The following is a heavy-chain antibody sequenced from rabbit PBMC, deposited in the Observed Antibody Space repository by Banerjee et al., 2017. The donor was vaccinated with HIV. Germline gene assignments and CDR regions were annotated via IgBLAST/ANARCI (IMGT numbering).Heavy chain of an antibody. CDR3: ARSVILLGRFNL. V-gene: IGHV1S40*01. Sequence: QSLEESGGDLVKPGASLTLTCTASGFSFSSGYCMCWVRQAPGKGLEWIACIYAGSSGSTYYASWAKGRFTISKTSSTTVTLQMTSLTAADTATYFCARSVILLGRFNLWGQGTLVTVS. J-gene: IGHJ4*01. D-gene: IGHD6-1*01. CDR2: IYAGSSGST. CDR1: GFSFSSGYC.